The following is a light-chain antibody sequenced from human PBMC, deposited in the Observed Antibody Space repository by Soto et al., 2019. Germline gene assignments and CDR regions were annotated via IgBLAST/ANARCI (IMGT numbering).Light chain of an antibody. CDR3: QQYNNWPLT. CDR1: QSXXXN. CDR2: GAS. J-gene: IGKJ4*01. V-gene: IGKV3-15*01. Sequence: EIVMTQSPATLSVSPGERATLSCRASQSXXXNSDWYQQKPGQDPRLLIYGASTRAXGIPARFSGSGSGTEXXXTISSLXSEDFAVYYCQQYNNWPLTFGGGTKVEIK.